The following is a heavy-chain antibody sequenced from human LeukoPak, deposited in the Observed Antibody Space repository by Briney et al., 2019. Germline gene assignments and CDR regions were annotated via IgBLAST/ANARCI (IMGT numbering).Heavy chain of an antibody. D-gene: IGHD1-1*01. CDR1: GGSISSGSYY. CDR2: IYTSGST. V-gene: IGHV4-61*02. J-gene: IGHJ6*03. Sequence: PSETLSLTCTVSGGSISSGSYYWSWIRQPAGKGLEWIGRIYTSGSTNYNPSLKSRATISVDTSKNQFSLKLSSVTAADTAVYYCARVSWFPGTSYYYMDVWGKGTTVTVSS. CDR3: ARVSWFPGTSYYYMDV.